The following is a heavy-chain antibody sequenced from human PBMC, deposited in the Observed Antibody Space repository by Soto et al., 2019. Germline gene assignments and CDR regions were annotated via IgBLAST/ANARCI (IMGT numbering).Heavy chain of an antibody. J-gene: IGHJ4*02. CDR1: GFSFTTDGMG. CDR2: IYWDDDK. V-gene: IGHV2-5*02. D-gene: IGHD6-13*01. Sequence: QITLKESGPTLVKPTQTLTLTCTFSGFSFTTDGMGVGWIRQPPGKALEWLALIYWDDDKRYSPSLKSRLTIXXDASRNQVVLTLTNMDPADTATYYCAHFYWAASGTRYYCDYWGQGTLVTVSS. CDR3: AHFYWAASGTRYYCDY.